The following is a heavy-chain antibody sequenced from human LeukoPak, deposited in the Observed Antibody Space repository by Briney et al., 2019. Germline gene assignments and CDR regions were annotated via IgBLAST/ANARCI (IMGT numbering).Heavy chain of an antibody. CDR1: GFTFSSYS. J-gene: IGHJ6*03. CDR2: ISSSSNYT. Sequence: GGSLRLSCAVSGFTFSSYSMKWVRQAPGRGLEWVSSISSSSNYTYYVDSVKGRFTISRDNAKNSLFLQMNSLRAEDTAVYFCARSKPWGYCSGGSCYPTYYYYYYMDVWGKGTTVTVSS. V-gene: IGHV3-21*01. D-gene: IGHD2-15*01. CDR3: ARSKPWGYCSGGSCYPTYYYYYYMDV.